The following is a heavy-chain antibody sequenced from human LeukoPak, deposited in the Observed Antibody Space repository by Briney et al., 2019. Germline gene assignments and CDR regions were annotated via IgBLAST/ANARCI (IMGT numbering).Heavy chain of an antibody. CDR1: GGSISSYY. CDR3: ARAPPLRFLEWLPSGAFDI. J-gene: IGHJ3*02. Sequence: SETLSLTCTVSGGSISSYYWSWIRQPAGKGLEWIGRIYTSGSTNYNPSLKSRVTMSVDTSKNQFSLKLSSVTAADTAVYYCARAPPLRFLEWLPSGAFDIWGQGTMVTVSS. CDR2: IYTSGST. V-gene: IGHV4-4*07. D-gene: IGHD3-3*01.